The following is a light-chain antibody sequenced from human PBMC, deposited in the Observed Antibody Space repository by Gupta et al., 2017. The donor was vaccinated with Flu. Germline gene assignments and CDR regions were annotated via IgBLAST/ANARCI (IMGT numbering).Light chain of an antibody. V-gene: IGLV2-14*01. J-gene: IGLJ3*02. CDR1: SSDVGGYNY. CDR3: SSYRSGNTGV. CDR2: EVS. Sequence: QSALTQPASVSGSPGQSITISCTGTSSDVGGYNYVSWFQQHPGKAPKLMIYEVSNRPSGVSNRFSGSTSGNTASLTISGLQAEDEADYYCSSYRSGNTGVFGGGTKLTVL.